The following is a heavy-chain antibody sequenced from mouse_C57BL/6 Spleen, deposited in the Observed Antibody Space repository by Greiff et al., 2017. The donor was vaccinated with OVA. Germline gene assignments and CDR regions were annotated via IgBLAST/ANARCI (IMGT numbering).Heavy chain of an antibody. Sequence: EVKLMESGPGLVKPSQSLSLTCSVTGYSITSGYYWNWIRQFPGNKLEWMGYISYDGSNNYNPSLKNRISITRDTSKNQFFLKLNSVTTEDTATYYCAREGDGYYVFFAYWGQGTLVTVSA. V-gene: IGHV3-6*01. D-gene: IGHD2-3*01. J-gene: IGHJ3*01. CDR2: ISYDGSN. CDR3: AREGDGYYVFFAY. CDR1: GYSITSGYY.